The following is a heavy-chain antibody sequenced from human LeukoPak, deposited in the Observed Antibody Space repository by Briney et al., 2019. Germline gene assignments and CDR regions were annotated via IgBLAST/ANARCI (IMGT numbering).Heavy chain of an antibody. CDR3: SRAPITMIEVGIIVIWFDP. V-gene: IGHV1-2*02. Sequence: SVKLSCTASGYTFTGYYMHWARQSPGPGLDWLGWINPNSSDTNYAKTFQGRVTMTRDTSIHTTYTQLNRLLSDHTTVYSCSRAPITMIEVGIIVIWFDPWGQGTLVTVSS. D-gene: IGHD3-22*01. CDR2: INPNSSDT. J-gene: IGHJ5*02. CDR1: GYTFTGYY.